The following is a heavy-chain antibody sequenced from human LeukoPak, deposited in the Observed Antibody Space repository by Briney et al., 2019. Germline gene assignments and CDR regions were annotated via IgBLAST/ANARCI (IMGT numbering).Heavy chain of an antibody. J-gene: IGHJ4*02. Sequence: GSLRLSCAASGFPFNAYWMTWVRQAPGKGLEWVANIRQDGDTKYYVDSVKGRFTISRGNAMNSLYLQMNSLRAEDTAIYYCARSLPYGTTWYGRSDFWGQGTLVTVSS. CDR3: ARSLPYGTTWYGRSDF. D-gene: IGHD6-13*01. CDR2: IRQDGDTK. CDR1: GFPFNAYW. V-gene: IGHV3-7*03.